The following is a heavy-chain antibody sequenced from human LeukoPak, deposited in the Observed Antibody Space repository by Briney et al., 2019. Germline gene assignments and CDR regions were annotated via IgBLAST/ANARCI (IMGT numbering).Heavy chain of an antibody. CDR2: IGQDGTTK. J-gene: IGHJ3*02. Sequence: GGPLKLSCAASGFSFSNSGMHWVRQAPGKGLEWVAFIGQDGTTKYYVDSVKGRFTIPGDNPKKMAYLQMNSLRAEDTAVYYCARVRVEAFDIWGQGTMVTVSS. CDR3: ARVRVEAFDI. CDR1: GFSFSNSG. V-gene: IGHV3-30*02.